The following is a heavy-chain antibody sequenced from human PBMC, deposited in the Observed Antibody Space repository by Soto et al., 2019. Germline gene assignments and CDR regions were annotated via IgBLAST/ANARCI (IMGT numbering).Heavy chain of an antibody. CDR3: AKDRYDSSGHFDF. CDR1: GFTFSTYA. D-gene: IGHD3-22*01. CDR2: IDNSGSIT. Sequence: SLRLSCAASGFTFSTYAMSWVRQAPGKGLEWVSTIDNSGSITYYADSVKGRFTISRDNSKDTLHLQMNSLRAEDTAVYYCAKDRYDSSGHFDFWGQGTLVTVSS. V-gene: IGHV3-23*05. J-gene: IGHJ4*02.